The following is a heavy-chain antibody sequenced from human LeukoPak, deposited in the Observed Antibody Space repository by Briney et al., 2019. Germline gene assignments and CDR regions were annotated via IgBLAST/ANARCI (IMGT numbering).Heavy chain of an antibody. Sequence: GGSLRLSCAASGFTFSSYEMNWVRQAPGKGLEWVSYISSSGSTIYYADSVKGRFTISRDNAKNTLYLQVNSLRAEDTAVYYCARDFMYNVNCAGCWGQGTLVTVSS. D-gene: IGHD1-14*01. J-gene: IGHJ4*02. CDR1: GFTFSSYE. CDR3: ARDFMYNVNCAGC. CDR2: ISSSGSTI. V-gene: IGHV3-48*03.